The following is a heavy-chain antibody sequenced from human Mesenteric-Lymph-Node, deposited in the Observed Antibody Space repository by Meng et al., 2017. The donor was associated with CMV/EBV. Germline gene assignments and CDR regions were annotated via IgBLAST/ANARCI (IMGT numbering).Heavy chain of an antibody. CDR3: ARDLGYGDSYYYGMDV. CDR2: ISGAADRT. Sequence: GESLKISCAASGFAFNNYPMAWVRQAPGMGPEWISTISGAADRTYYTDSVKGRFTISSDNSKNTLYLQMNSLRAEDTAVYYCARDLGYGDSYYYGMDVWGQGTTVTVSS. J-gene: IGHJ6*02. CDR1: GFAFNNYP. V-gene: IGHV3-23*01. D-gene: IGHD4-17*01.